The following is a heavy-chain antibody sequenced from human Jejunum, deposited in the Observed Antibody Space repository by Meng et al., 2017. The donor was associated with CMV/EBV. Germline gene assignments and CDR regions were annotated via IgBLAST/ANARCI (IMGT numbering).Heavy chain of an antibody. CDR2: TSAYNTHT. Sequence: QVQLVQSGPEVKKPGASVRVSCKTSGYTFTDFCISWVRQAPGQGLEWMGWTSAYNTHTNYAQKFQDRFTMTTDTSTNTAYMELRNLRSDDTAIYYCARGTGAGNYWGPGTLVTVSS. CDR3: ARGTGAGNY. J-gene: IGHJ4*02. V-gene: IGHV1-18*01. CDR1: GYTFTDFC. D-gene: IGHD1-26*01.